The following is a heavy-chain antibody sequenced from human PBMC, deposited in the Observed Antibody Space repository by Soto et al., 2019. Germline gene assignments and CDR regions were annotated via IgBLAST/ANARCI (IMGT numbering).Heavy chain of an antibody. J-gene: IGHJ4*03. CDR2: FDREHGEL. CDR3: AAVHLPPPEFPFARIVAGSSDY. D-gene: IGHD2-15*01. Sequence: ASVKVSCKVSGYGLSKLSIYWVGQAPLKVLECMGGFDREHGELAYAKGFQGRLTMTEDTSKETIYMELTSLRSEDTAVYFCAAVHLPPPEFPFARIVAGSSDYWG. CDR1: GYGLSKLS. V-gene: IGHV1-24*01.